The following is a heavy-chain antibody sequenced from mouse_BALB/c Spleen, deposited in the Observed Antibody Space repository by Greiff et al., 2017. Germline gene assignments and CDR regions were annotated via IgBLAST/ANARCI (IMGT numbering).Heavy chain of an antibody. J-gene: IGHJ2*01. CDR2: VNPNNGGT. Sequence: VQLQQSGPELVKPGASVKISCKASGYTFTDYYMNWVKQSHGKSLEWIGLVNPNNGGTSYNQKFKGKATLTVDKSSSTAYMELRSLTSEDSAVYYCGGPLLTGTGGYFDYWGQGTTLTVSS. D-gene: IGHD4-1*01. V-gene: IGHV1-26*01. CDR3: GGPLLTGTGGYFDY. CDR1: GYTFTDYY.